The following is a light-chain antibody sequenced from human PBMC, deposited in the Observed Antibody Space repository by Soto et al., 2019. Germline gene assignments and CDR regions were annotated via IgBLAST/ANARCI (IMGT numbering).Light chain of an antibody. CDR3: QQYKSYPYT. Sequence: GDRVTIPCRASQSISSWLAWYQQKPGKAPKLLIYQASSLETGVPSRFSGSASGTDFTLTISSLQPDDFATYFCQQYKSYPYTFGQETKVEIK. J-gene: IGKJ2*01. V-gene: IGKV1-5*03. CDR1: QSISSW. CDR2: QAS.